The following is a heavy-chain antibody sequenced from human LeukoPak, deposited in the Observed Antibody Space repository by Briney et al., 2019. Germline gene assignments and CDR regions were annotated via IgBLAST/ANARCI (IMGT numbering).Heavy chain of an antibody. CDR3: ARSHWFDP. CDR1: GGSISSSSYY. J-gene: IGHJ5*02. V-gene: IGHV4-39*07. CDR2: IFHSGST. Sequence: SETLSLTCTVSGGSISSSSYYWGWIRQPPGKGLEWIGYIFHSGSTYYNPSLKSRVTISVDTSKNQFSLKLNSVTAADTAVYYCARSHWFDPWGQGALVTVSS.